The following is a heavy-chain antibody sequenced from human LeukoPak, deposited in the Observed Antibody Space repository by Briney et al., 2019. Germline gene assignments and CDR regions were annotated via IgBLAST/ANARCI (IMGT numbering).Heavy chain of an antibody. CDR1: GYTFTSYG. J-gene: IGHJ4*02. CDR3: ARDHDPSYYDLWSGYLGGY. Sequence: ASVKVSCKASGYTFTSYGISWVRQAPGQGLEWMGWISAYNGNTNYAQKLQGRVTMTTDTSTSTAYMELRSLRSDDTAVYYCARDHDPSYYDLWSGYLGGYWGQGTLVTVSS. D-gene: IGHD3-3*01. CDR2: ISAYNGNT. V-gene: IGHV1-18*01.